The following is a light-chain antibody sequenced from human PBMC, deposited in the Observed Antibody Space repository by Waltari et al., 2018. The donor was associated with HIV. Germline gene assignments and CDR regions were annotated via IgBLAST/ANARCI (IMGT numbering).Light chain of an antibody. CDR1: RANIGAGYD. V-gene: IGLV1-40*01. CDR3: QSYDSSLSGYYV. CDR2: GNS. J-gene: IGLJ1*01. Sequence: QSVLTQPPSLSGAPGQRVTISGTGSRANIGAGYDVHWSQQLPGTAPKLLIYGNSNRPSGVPDRFSGSKSGTSASLAITGLQAEDEADYYCQSYDSSLSGYYVFGTGTKVTVL.